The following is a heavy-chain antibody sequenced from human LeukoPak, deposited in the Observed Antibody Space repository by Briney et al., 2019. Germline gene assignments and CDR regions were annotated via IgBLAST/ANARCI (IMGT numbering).Heavy chain of an antibody. V-gene: IGHV5-51*01. J-gene: IGHJ4*02. CDR1: GYPFTSHW. CDR3: ARGRDSSSSYYFDY. Sequence: GESLKISCKASGYPFTSHWIGWVRQLPGKGVGWMGIIYPGDSDTSYRPSFQGKVAISADKTISTAYLQWSSAKASDTAMYYCARGRDSSSSYYFDYWGQGTLVTVSS. D-gene: IGHD3-22*01. CDR2: IYPGDSDT.